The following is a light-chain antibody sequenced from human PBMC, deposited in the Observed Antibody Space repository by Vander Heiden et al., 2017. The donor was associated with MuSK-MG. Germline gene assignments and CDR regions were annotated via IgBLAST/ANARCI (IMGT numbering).Light chain of an antibody. CDR2: GAS. Sequence: EIVMTQSPAPLSVSPGARATLSCRASQSVSSNLAWYQQKPGQAPRLLIYGASTRATGIPARFSGSGSGTEFTLTISSLQSEDFAVYYCQQYNNWPPRTFGRGTKVDIK. CDR1: QSVSSN. CDR3: QQYNNWPPRT. V-gene: IGKV3-15*01. J-gene: IGKJ3*01.